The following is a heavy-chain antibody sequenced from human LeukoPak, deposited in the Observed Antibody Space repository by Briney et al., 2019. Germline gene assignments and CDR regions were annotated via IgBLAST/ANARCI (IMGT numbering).Heavy chain of an antibody. V-gene: IGHV4-31*03. D-gene: IGHD3-22*01. CDR3: AREFPDDSSGYYLDY. CDR1: GGSISSGGYY. J-gene: IGHJ4*02. CDR2: IYYSGST. Sequence: SQTLSFTCTVSGGSISSGGYYWSWIRQHPGKGLEWIGYIYYSGSTYYNPSLKSRVTISVDTSKNQFSLKLSSVTAADTAVYYCAREFPDDSSGYYLDYWGQGTLVTVSS.